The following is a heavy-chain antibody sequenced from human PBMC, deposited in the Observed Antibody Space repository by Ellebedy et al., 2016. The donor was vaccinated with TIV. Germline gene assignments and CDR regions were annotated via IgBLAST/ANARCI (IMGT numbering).Heavy chain of an antibody. CDR3: ARGRNYYGSGSYSHYYYCYGMDV. CDR2: ISYDGSNK. J-gene: IGHJ6*02. Sequence: GGSLRLXXAASGFTFSSYAMHWVRQAPGKGLEWVAVISYDGSNKYYADSVKGRFTISRDNSKNTLYLQMNSLRAEDTAVYYCARGRNYYGSGSYSHYYYCYGMDVWGQGTTVTVSS. CDR1: GFTFSSYA. V-gene: IGHV3-30-3*01. D-gene: IGHD3-10*01.